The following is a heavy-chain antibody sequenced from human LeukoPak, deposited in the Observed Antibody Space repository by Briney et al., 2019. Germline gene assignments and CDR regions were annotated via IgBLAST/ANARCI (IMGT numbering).Heavy chain of an antibody. D-gene: IGHD3-10*01. Sequence: GGSLRLSCVVSGFIFSDHYMDWVRQAPGKGLEWVGRTRNKADSYTTEYAASVKGRFTISRDDSKNSLYLQMNSLKTEDTAVYYCARGGYYGSGSPHYFDYWGQGTLVTVSS. V-gene: IGHV3-72*01. CDR3: ARGGYYGSGSPHYFDY. CDR1: GFIFSDHY. J-gene: IGHJ4*02. CDR2: TRNKADSYTT.